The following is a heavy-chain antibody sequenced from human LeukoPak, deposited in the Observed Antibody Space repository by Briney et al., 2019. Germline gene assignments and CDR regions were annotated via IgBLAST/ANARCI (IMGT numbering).Heavy chain of an antibody. V-gene: IGHV7-4-1*02. CDR3: ARAFQSLGGLSLPDY. J-gene: IGHJ4*02. CDR1: GYSFTSYG. Sequence: GASVKVSCKASGYSFTSYGMNWVRQAPGQGLEWMGWINTDTGNPTYAQGFTGRFVFSLDTSVSTTYLQISSLKAEDTAVYYCARAFQSLGGLSLPDYWGQGTLVTVSS. D-gene: IGHD3-16*02. CDR2: INTDTGNP.